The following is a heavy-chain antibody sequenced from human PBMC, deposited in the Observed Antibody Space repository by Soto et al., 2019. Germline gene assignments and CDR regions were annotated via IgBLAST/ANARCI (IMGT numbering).Heavy chain of an antibody. V-gene: IGHV3-74*01. J-gene: IGHJ4*02. CDR2: INTDGSIT. D-gene: IGHD2-15*01. CDR3: TRDSGGRDAY. Sequence: PGWSLRLSCASSVFTFISYWMHWVRQVPGKGLVWVSRINTDGSITSHADSVKGRFTISRDNAKNTLYLQMNSLRADDTAVYYCTRDSGGRDAYWGQGALVTVSS. CDR1: VFTFISYW.